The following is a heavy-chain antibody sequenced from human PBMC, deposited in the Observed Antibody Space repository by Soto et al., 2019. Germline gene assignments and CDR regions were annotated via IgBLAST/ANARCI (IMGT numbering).Heavy chain of an antibody. Sequence: GASVKVSCKASGGTFSSYTISWVRQAPGQGLEWMGRIIPILGIANYAQKFQGRVTITADKSTSTAYMELSSLRSEDTAVYYCAMACGYSVWFDPWGQGTLVTVSS. V-gene: IGHV1-69*02. CDR3: AMACGYSVWFDP. D-gene: IGHD5-12*01. CDR1: GGTFSSYT. J-gene: IGHJ5*02. CDR2: IIPILGIA.